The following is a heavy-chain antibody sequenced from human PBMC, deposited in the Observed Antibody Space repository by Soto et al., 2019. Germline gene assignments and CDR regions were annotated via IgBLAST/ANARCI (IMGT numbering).Heavy chain of an antibody. D-gene: IGHD6-19*01. J-gene: IGHJ6*01. CDR1: GGTFRTYA. CDR2: IIPIFGTV. V-gene: IGHV1-69*12. Sequence: QVQLLQSGAEVKKPGSSVRVSCEASGGTFRTYAISWVRQAPGQGLEWMGEIIPIFGTVNYAQRFQGRVTITADESTTTVYMDLRSLRSEDTAVYYCAKGAVAGTPTSYYYDGMDVW. CDR3: AKGAVAGTPTSYYYDGMDV.